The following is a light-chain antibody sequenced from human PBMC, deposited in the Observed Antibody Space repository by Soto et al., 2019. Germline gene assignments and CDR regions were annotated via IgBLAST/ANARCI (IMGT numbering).Light chain of an antibody. V-gene: IGKV1-5*03. J-gene: IGKJ4*01. CDR3: HQYKSFSLT. CDR2: KTS. CDR1: ESISSW. Sequence: DIQMTQSPSTLSASVGDRVTITCRASESISSWLAWYQQKPGKAPKLLIYKTSNLESGVPSRFSGSGSGTEFSLTISSLQPDDFASYYCHQYKSFSLTFEGGTRVEVK.